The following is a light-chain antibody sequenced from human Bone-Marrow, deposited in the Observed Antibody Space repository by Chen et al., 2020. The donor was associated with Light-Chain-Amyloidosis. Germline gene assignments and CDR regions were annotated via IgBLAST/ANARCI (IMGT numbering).Light chain of an antibody. CDR2: CSS. J-gene: IGKJ4*01. CDR3: QQYGTTPLT. V-gene: IGKV3-20*01. Sequence: EIVLTQSPGTLSLSPGEGANLSCRASQTISSNYLTWYQQKFGQAPRLLIYCSSSRATCIPDRFTGSGTGTDFTLTHNRLEPEDFAMYYCQQYGTTPLTFGGGTKVEIK. CDR1: QTISSNY.